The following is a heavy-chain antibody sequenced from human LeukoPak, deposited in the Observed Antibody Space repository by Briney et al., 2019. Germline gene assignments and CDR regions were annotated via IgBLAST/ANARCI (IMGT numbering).Heavy chain of an antibody. CDR1: GGSISSSNW. CDR2: IYHSGST. CDR3: AKGYCSGTTCYDDRGAFDY. J-gene: IGHJ4*02. V-gene: IGHV4-4*02. D-gene: IGHD2-2*01. Sequence: SGTLSLTCAVSGGSISSSNWWSWVRQPPGKGLEWIGEIYHSGSTNYNPSLKSRVTISVDTSKNQFSLKLNSVTATDTAVYYCAKGYCSGTTCYDDRGAFDYWGQGTLVTVSS.